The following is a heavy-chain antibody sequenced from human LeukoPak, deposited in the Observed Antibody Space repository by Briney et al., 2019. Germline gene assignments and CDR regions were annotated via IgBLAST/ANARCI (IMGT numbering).Heavy chain of an antibody. Sequence: GGSLKLSCAASGFTFSSYWMSWVRQAPRKGLEWVANIKQDGSEKYYVDSVKGRFTISRDNAKNSLYLQMNSLRAEDTAVYYCARGGYSYGYFFDYWGQGTLVTVSS. D-gene: IGHD5-18*01. J-gene: IGHJ4*02. CDR1: GFTFSSYW. V-gene: IGHV3-7*01. CDR2: IKQDGSEK. CDR3: ARGGYSYGYFFDY.